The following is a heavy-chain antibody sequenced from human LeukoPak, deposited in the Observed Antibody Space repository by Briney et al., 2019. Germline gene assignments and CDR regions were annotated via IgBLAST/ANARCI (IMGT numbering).Heavy chain of an antibody. CDR3: ARVWCSGGSCYSSRGAFDI. CDR2: ISAYNGNT. D-gene: IGHD2-15*01. Sequence: ASVKVSCKAPGYTFTSYGISWVPQAPGQGLEWIGLISAYNGNTNYAQKLQGRVTMTTDTSTSTAYMELRSLRSDDTAVYYCARVWCSGGSCYSSRGAFDIWGQGTMVTVSS. V-gene: IGHV1-18*01. J-gene: IGHJ3*02. CDR1: GYTFTSYG.